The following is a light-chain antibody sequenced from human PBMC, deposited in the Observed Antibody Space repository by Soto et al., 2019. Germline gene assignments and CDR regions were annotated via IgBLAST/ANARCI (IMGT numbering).Light chain of an antibody. Sequence: DIQMTQSPSTLSASVGDRVTITCRANQSISIWLAWYQRRPGKAPRLLISKASSLESGFPSRFSGGGFGTEFTLTISSLQPDDFATYYCQQYYSRVTFCQGTTVEIK. J-gene: IGKJ1*01. V-gene: IGKV1-5*03. CDR3: QQYYSRVT. CDR1: QSISIW. CDR2: KAS.